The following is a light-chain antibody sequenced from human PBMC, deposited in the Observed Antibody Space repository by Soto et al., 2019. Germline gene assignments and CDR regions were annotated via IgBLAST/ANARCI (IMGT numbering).Light chain of an antibody. Sequence: QSVLTQPASVSGSPGQSIAISCTGTRSDVGSYNSVSWYQQHPGKAPKLMIYEGSKRPSGVSDRFSGSKSGNTASLTISGLQAEDEADYYCCSYAGNPYVFGTGTKLTVL. J-gene: IGLJ1*01. CDR1: RSDVGSYNS. V-gene: IGLV2-23*01. CDR3: CSYAGNPYV. CDR2: EGS.